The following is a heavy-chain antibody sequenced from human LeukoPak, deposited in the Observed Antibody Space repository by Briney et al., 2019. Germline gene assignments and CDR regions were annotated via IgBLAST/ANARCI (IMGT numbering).Heavy chain of an antibody. CDR1: GFTFSDYY. CDR3: ASKYYDFWSGYSDY. J-gene: IGHJ4*02. D-gene: IGHD3-3*01. Sequence: GGSLRLSCAASGFTFSDYYMSWIRQAPGKGLEWVSYISSSGSTIYYADSVKGRFTISRDNAKNSLYLQMNSLRAEDTAVYYCASKYYDFWSGYSDYWGQGTLVTVSS. CDR2: ISSSGSTI. V-gene: IGHV3-11*01.